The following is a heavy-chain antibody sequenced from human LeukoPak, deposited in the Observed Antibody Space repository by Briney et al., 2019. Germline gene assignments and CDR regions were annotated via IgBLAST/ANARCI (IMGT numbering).Heavy chain of an antibody. CDR1: GGSMNSYY. V-gene: IGHV4-59*01. CDR2: TTYSGGT. D-gene: IGHD6-19*01. CDR3: ARGAGWWSH. J-gene: IGHJ4*02. Sequence: PSETLSLTCTVSGGSMNSYYWSWLLHPPGEGPEWIGYTTYSGGTNYNPSLKSRVTISVDTSKNHFSLKLSSVTAADTAVYYCARGAGWWSHWGQGTLVTVSS.